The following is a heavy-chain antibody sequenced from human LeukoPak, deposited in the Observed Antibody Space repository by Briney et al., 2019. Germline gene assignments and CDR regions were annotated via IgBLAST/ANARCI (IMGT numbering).Heavy chain of an antibody. CDR3: ARDGIEVAGTGYFDY. D-gene: IGHD6-13*01. J-gene: IGHJ4*01. CDR2: IFYSGGT. Sequence: PSETLSLTCSVSGGSISSNIHYWAWIRQPLGKGLEWIGSIFYSGGTYYNASVKSRVTMSVDTSKNQFSLKLSSVTAADTAVYYCARDGIEVAGTGYFDYWDHGTLVTVSS. V-gene: IGHV4-39*02. CDR1: GGSISSNIHY.